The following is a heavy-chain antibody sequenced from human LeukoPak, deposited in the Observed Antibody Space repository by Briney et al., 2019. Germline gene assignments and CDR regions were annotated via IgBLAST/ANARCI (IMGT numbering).Heavy chain of an antibody. Sequence: GGSLRLSCAASGFTFSSYWMHWVRQVPGKGLVWVSRINSDGSSTSYADSVKGRFTVSRDNAKNTLYAQMNSLRAEDTAVYYCSTGSGHAFDIWGRGTMVTVSS. CDR1: GFTFSSYW. J-gene: IGHJ3*02. CDR3: STGSGHAFDI. CDR2: INSDGSST. D-gene: IGHD3-10*01. V-gene: IGHV3-74*01.